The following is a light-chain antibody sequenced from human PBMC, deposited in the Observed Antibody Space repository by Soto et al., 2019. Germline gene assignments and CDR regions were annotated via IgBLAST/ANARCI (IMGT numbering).Light chain of an antibody. J-gene: IGLJ2*01. Sequence: QSVLTQPASVSGSPGQSITISCTGTSSDVGGYNYVSWYQQHPGKAPKLMIYDVSNRPSGVSNGFSGSKSGNTASLTISGLQADDEDDYYCSSYTSSSTLVVFGGGTKVTVL. CDR3: SSYTSSSTLVV. CDR2: DVS. CDR1: SSDVGGYNY. V-gene: IGLV2-14*01.